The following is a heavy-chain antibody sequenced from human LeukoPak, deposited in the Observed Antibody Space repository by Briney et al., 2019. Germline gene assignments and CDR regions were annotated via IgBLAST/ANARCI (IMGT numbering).Heavy chain of an antibody. CDR3: ARTPKQVVRTPFDY. CDR1: GFTFSSYA. D-gene: IGHD6-6*01. CDR2: INGGNSST. J-gene: IGHJ4*02. V-gene: IGHV3-23*01. Sequence: PGGSLRLSCAASGFTFSSYAMSWVRQAPGKGLEWVSAINGGNSSTYYADSVKGRFTISRDNSKNTLYLQMNSLRAEDTAVYYCARTPKQVVRTPFDYWGQGTLVTVSS.